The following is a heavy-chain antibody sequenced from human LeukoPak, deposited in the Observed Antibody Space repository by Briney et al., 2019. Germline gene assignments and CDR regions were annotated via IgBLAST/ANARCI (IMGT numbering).Heavy chain of an antibody. V-gene: IGHV1-46*01. CDR2: INPSGGST. CDR3: AREGSSVDILATIGTGLFAY. D-gene: IGHD5-12*01. Sequence: ASVKVSCKASGYTFTSYYMHWVRQAPGQGLEWMGIINPSGGSTSYAQKFQGRVTMTRDMSTSTVYMELGSLRSEDTAVYYCAREGSSVDILATIGTGLFAYWGQGTLVTVYS. CDR1: GYTFTSYY. J-gene: IGHJ4*02.